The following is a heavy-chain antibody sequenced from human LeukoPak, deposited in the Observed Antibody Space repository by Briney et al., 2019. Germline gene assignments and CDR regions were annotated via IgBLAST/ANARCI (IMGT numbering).Heavy chain of an antibody. Sequence: GGSLRLSCAASGFTSSSNWMHWVRQAPGKGLVWVSRINSDGSTTNYADSVRGRFTISRDNAKNTLYLQVNSLGDEDTAMYYCIMYNSGWNWGRGTLVTVSS. J-gene: IGHJ4*02. D-gene: IGHD6-19*01. CDR1: GFTSSSNW. CDR3: IMYNSGWN. V-gene: IGHV3-74*01. CDR2: INSDGSTT.